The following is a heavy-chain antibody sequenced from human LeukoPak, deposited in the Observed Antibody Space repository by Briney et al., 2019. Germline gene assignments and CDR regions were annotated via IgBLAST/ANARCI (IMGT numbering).Heavy chain of an antibody. CDR3: ARQPPGYYGAP. J-gene: IGHJ5*02. V-gene: IGHV4-59*08. CDR2: IYHSGGT. Sequence: SETLSLTCTVSSGSISTYYWSWIRQPPGKGLEWIGFIYHSGGTTYNPSLKSRVTISVDTSKNQFSLKLSSVTAADTAVYYCARQPPGYYGAPWGQGTLVTVSS. D-gene: IGHD4/OR15-4a*01. CDR1: SGSISTYY.